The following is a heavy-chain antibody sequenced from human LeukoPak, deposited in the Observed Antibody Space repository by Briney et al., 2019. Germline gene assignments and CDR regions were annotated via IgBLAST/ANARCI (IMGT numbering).Heavy chain of an antibody. J-gene: IGHJ5*02. CDR1: GASITGGSYY. CDR2: IYTSGVT. D-gene: IGHD5-24*01. V-gene: IGHV4-61*02. Sequence: SETLSLTCTVSGASITGGSYYWTWIRQPAGKGLEWIGRIYTSGVTTYNPSLKSRVTISLDMSKNQISLNLNPVTAADTAVYYCAREEIRSWFDPWGQGTLVTVSS. CDR3: AREEIRSWFDP.